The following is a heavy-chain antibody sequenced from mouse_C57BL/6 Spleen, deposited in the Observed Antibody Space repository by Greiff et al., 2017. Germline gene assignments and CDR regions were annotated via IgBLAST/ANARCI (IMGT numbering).Heavy chain of an antibody. J-gene: IGHJ4*01. CDR1: GFTFSSYA. D-gene: IGHD2-4*01. CDR3: ARDQTMITTKGGYAMDY. V-gene: IGHV5-4*01. CDR2: ISDGGSYT. Sequence: EVKLVESGGGLVKPGGSLKLSCAASGFTFSSYAMSWVRQTPEKRLEWVATISDGGSYTYYPDNVKGRFTISRDNAKNNLYLQMSHLKSEDTAMYYCARDQTMITTKGGYAMDYWGQGTSVTVSS.